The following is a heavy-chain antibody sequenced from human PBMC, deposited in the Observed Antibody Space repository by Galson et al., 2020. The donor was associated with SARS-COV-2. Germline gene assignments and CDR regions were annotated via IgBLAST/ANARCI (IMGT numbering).Heavy chain of an antibody. D-gene: IGHD3-10*01. CDR3: ARGLGGSGNYYADY. CDR1: GLSVSSNY. J-gene: IGHJ4*02. CDR2: IYSGGST. V-gene: IGHV3-53*01. Sequence: GGSLRLSCAASGLSVSSNYMSWVRQAPGKGLEWVSNIYSGGSTNYADSVKGRTTISRDNSKNTLYLQMNSLRAEDTAVYYCARGLGGSGNYYADYWGQGTLVTVSS.